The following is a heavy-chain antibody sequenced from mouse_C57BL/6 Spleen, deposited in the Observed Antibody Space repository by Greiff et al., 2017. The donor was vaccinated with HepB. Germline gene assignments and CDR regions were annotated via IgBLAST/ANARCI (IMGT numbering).Heavy chain of an antibody. CDR3: ARGGVTGVYYAMDY. V-gene: IGHV1-52*01. CDR2: IDPSDSET. CDR1: GYTFTSYW. D-gene: IGHD4-1*01. Sequence: VQLQQPGAELVRPGSSVKLSCKASGYTFTSYWMHWVKQRPIQGLEWIGNIDPSDSETHYNQKFKDKATLTVDKSSSTAYMQLSSLTSEDSAVYYCARGGVTGVYYAMDYWGQGTSVTVSS. J-gene: IGHJ4*01.